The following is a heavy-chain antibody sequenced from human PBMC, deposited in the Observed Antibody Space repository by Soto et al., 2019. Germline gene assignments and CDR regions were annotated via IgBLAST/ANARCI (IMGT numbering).Heavy chain of an antibody. CDR2: IDPSDSYT. V-gene: IGHV5-10-1*01. Sequence: GESLKISCKGSGYSCTSYWISWVRQMPGKGLEWMGRIDPSDSYTNYSPSFQGHVTISADKSISTAYLQWSSLKASDTAMYYCARHFNGAGDAFNIWGQGTMVTVSS. J-gene: IGHJ3*02. D-gene: IGHD2-8*01. CDR1: GYSCTSYW. CDR3: ARHFNGAGDAFNI.